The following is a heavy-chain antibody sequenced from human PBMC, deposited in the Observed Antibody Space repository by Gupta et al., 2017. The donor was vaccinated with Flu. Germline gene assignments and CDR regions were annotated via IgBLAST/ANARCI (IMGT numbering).Heavy chain of an antibody. Sequence: EVQLVESGGGLVQPGGSLKLSCAASGFTFSGSAMHWVRQASGKGLEWVGHIRSKANSYATAYAASVKGRFTISRDDSKNTAYPQMNSLKTEDTAVYYCTSPPQIAAAEAFDIWGQGTMVTVSS. CDR1: GFTFSGSA. CDR2: IRSKANSYAT. V-gene: IGHV3-73*02. J-gene: IGHJ3*02. D-gene: IGHD6-13*01. CDR3: TSPPQIAAAEAFDI.